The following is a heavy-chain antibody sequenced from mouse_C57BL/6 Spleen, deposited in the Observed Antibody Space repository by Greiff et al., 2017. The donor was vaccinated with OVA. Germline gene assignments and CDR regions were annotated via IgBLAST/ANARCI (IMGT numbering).Heavy chain of an antibody. CDR1: GYTFTDHT. CDR3: ARSAYYYGSSYAWFAY. D-gene: IGHD1-1*01. Sequence: VKLMESDAELVKPGASVKISCKVSGYTFTDHTIHWMKQRPEQGLEWIGYIYPRDGSTKYNEKFKGKATLTADKSSSTAYMQLNSLTSEDSAVYFCARSAYYYGSSYAWFAYWGQGTLVTVSA. CDR2: IYPRDGST. J-gene: IGHJ3*01. V-gene: IGHV1-78*01.